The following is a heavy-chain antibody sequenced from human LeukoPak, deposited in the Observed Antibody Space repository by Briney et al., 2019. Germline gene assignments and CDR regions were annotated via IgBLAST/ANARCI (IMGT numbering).Heavy chain of an antibody. V-gene: IGHV1-69*04. D-gene: IGHD3-9*01. Sequence: SVEVSCKASGGTFSSYAISWVRQAPGQGLEWMGRIIPILGIANYAQKFQGRVTITADKSTSTAYMELSSLRSEDTAVYYCARGFEANHFDYWGQGTLVTVSS. J-gene: IGHJ4*02. CDR1: GGTFSSYA. CDR2: IIPILGIA. CDR3: ARGFEANHFDY.